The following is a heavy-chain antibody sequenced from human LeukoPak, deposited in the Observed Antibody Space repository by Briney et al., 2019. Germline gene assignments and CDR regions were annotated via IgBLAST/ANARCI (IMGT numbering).Heavy chain of an antibody. CDR3: AREVSGYCSGGSCYRWDP. CDR1: GYSISSGYY. J-gene: IGHJ5*02. CDR2: IYYSGST. D-gene: IGHD2-15*01. Sequence: PSETLSLTCAVSGYSISSGYYWGWIRQPPGKGLEWIGYIYYSGSTNYNPSLKSRVTISVDTSKNQFSLKLSSVTAAGTAVYYCAREVSGYCSGGSCYRWDPWGQGTLVTVSS. V-gene: IGHV4-61*01.